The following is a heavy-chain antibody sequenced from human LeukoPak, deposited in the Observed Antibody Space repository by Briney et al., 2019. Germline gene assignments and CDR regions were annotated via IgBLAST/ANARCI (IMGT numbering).Heavy chain of an antibody. CDR2: IKHVGCEK. Sequence: GGSLRLSCASSGLTFRVYWMYWVRQAPGKGLEWVANIKHVGCEKYYVVSVKGRFTISRDNAKNSLYLQMNSLRGEDTAVYYCATDRGLRWGKGTTVTVSS. CDR1: GLTFRVYW. J-gene: IGHJ6*04. CDR3: ATDRGLR. V-gene: IGHV3-7*03.